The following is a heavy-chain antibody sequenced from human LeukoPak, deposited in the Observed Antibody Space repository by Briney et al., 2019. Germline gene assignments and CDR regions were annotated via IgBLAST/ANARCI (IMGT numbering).Heavy chain of an antibody. CDR3: ARDGAAYCGGDCYSHLGY. V-gene: IGHV3-15*01. Sequence: GGSLRLSCAASGFTFSNAWMSWVRQAPGKGLEWVGRIKSKTDGGTTDYAAPVKGRFTISRDNAKNSLYLQMNSLRAEDTAVYYCARDGAAYCGGDCYSHLGYWGQGTLVTVSS. CDR1: GFTFSNAW. D-gene: IGHD2-21*02. CDR2: IKSKTDGGTT. J-gene: IGHJ4*02.